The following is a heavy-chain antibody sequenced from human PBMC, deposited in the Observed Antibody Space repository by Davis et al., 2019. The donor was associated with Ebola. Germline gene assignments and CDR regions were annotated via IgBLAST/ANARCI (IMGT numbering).Heavy chain of an antibody. CDR2: INTYSGRP. CDR1: GYSFVAYA. CDR3: ARHTSRATDY. V-gene: IGHV7-4-1*02. Sequence: ASVKVSCKASGYSFVAYAIHWVRQAPGRGLEWMGWINTYSGRPTYAQGFTGRFDFSVDASVSATYLQITSLKPEDTAVYYCARHTSRATDYWGQGAQVTVSP. J-gene: IGHJ4*02.